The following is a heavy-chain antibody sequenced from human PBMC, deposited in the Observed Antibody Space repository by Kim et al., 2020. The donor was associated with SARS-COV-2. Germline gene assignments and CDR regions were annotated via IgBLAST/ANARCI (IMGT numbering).Heavy chain of an antibody. D-gene: IGHD6-6*01. CDR3: ARDLVGGLDV. CDR1: GCTFRSYA. V-gene: IGHV3-64*01. Sequence: GGSLRLSCAASGCTFRSYAMHWVRQAPGKGLEYVSGISSNGDSTYYANSVKGRFTISRDNSKNTLYLQMGSLRAEDVAVFYCARDLVGGLDVWGQGTTVTVSS. CDR2: ISSNGDST. J-gene: IGHJ6*02.